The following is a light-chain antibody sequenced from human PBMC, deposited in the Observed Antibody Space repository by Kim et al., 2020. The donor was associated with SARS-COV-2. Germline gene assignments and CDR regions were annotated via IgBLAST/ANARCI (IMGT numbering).Light chain of an antibody. Sequence: GSPGARATLSCRARQPVSRNVAWYQRKPGQAPSLLIYDASTRATGIPGRFSGSGSGTEFTLTISSLQSEDCALYYCQQYNRWPLTFGAGTKVDSK. J-gene: IGKJ4*01. CDR2: DAS. CDR1: QPVSRN. CDR3: QQYNRWPLT. V-gene: IGKV3-15*01.